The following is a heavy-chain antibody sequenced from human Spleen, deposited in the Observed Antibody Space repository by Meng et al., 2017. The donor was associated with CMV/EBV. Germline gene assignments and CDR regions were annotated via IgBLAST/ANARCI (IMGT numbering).Heavy chain of an antibody. CDR1: VSSNSAV. CDR3: ARTKTLRGYSYGVFDH. D-gene: IGHD5-18*01. Sequence: VSSNSAVWNWIRQSPSRGLEWLGRTFYRSNWYHDFAVSVKSRITISADTSKNQFSLQLNSVTPEDTAVYYCARTKTLRGYSYGVFDHWGQGTLVTVSS. CDR2: TFYRSNWYH. J-gene: IGHJ4*02. V-gene: IGHV6-1*01.